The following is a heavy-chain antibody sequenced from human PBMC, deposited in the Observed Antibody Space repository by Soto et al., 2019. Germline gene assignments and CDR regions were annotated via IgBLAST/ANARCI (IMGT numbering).Heavy chain of an antibody. CDR2: IKSKTDGGTT. J-gene: IGHJ4*02. D-gene: IGHD2-2*01. Sequence: PGGSLRLSCAASGFTFSNAWMSWVRQAPGKGLEWVGRIKSKTDGGTTDYAAPVKGRFTISRDDSKNTLYLQMNSLKTEDAAVYYCTTAPYQLLPLVDYWGQGTLVTV. CDR3: TTAPYQLLPLVDY. V-gene: IGHV3-15*01. CDR1: GFTFSNAW.